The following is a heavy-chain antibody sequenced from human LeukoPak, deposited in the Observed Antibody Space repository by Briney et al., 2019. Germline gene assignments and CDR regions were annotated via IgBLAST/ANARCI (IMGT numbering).Heavy chain of an antibody. J-gene: IGHJ4*02. CDR2: ISSSSSYT. CDR1: GFPFSDYY. V-gene: IGHV3-11*05. CDR3: ARDVYYGSGSYFFDY. D-gene: IGHD3-10*01. Sequence: PGGSLRLSFAASGFPFSDYYMAWLRQAPGKGPEWVSYISSSSSYTNYADSVKGRFTISRDNAENSLYLQMNSLRAEDTAVYYCARDVYYGSGSYFFDYWGQGTLVTVSS.